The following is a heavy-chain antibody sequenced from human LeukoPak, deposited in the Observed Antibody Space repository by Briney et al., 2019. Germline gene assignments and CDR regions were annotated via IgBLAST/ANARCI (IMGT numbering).Heavy chain of an antibody. Sequence: SETLFLTCTVSGGSISSSTYNWGWIRQPPGKGLEWIGSIYNTGSTFYNPSLKSRVTISIDTSKNQFSLKLTSVTAADTAIYYCASQPYYESSGYYFYWGQGTLVTVSS. CDR3: ASQPYYESSGYYFY. V-gene: IGHV4-39*01. J-gene: IGHJ4*02. CDR1: GGSISSSTYN. CDR2: IYNTGST. D-gene: IGHD3-22*01.